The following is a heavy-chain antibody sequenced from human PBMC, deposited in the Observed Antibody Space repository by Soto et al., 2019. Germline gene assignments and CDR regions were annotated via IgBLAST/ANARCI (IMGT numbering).Heavy chain of an antibody. CDR2: IYYSGST. CDR1: GGSISSGGYY. V-gene: IGHV4-39*01. CDR3: ARTRAVWFDP. J-gene: IGHJ5*02. D-gene: IGHD6-19*01. Sequence: SETLSLTCTVSGGSISSGGYYWSWIRQHPGKGLEWIGCIYYSGSTYYNPSLKSRVTISVDTSKNQFSLKLSSVTAADTAVYYYARTRAVWFDPWGQGTLVTVSS.